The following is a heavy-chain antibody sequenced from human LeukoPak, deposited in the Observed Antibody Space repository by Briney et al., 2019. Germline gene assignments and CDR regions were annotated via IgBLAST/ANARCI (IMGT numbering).Heavy chain of an antibody. J-gene: IGHJ3*02. Sequence: GGSLRLSCAASGFAFDSYGMTWVRQAPWRGLEWVSAISASGVYTYYADSVKGRFTISRDNSYNTLYLQMNSLRDEDTAVYYCARGWHSSGHCDTFDIWGQGTMVTVSP. CDR1: GFAFDSYG. CDR2: ISASGVYT. CDR3: ARGWHSSGHCDTFDI. V-gene: IGHV3-23*01. D-gene: IGHD3-22*01.